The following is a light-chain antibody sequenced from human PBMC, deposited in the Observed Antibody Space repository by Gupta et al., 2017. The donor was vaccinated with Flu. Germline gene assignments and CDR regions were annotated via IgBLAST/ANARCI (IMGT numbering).Light chain of an antibody. CDR3: QQYNRYPWT. CDR2: EAS. V-gene: IGKV1-5*03. Sequence: DIQMTQSPSTLSASVGGRVTITCRASQTISNWLAWYQQKPGIAPKLLIYEASSLETGVPTRFSGSGSGTEFTLIISSLQPEDFATYYCQQYNRYPWTFGRGTKVEIK. CDR1: QTISNW. J-gene: IGKJ1*01.